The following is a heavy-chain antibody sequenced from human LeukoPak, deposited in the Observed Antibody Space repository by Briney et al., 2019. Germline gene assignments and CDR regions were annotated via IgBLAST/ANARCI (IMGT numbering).Heavy chain of an antibody. CDR1: GFTFSTYA. CDR3: ARHHYCLGGTCSIDP. Sequence: NPGGSLRLSCAASGFTFSTYAMSWVRQAPGKGLEWIGEINHSGSPNYNSSLKSRVTISVDTSKIQFSLKLSSVTAADTAVYYCARHHYCLGGTCSIDPWGQGTLVTVSS. CDR2: INHSGSP. D-gene: IGHD2-15*01. V-gene: IGHV4-34*01. J-gene: IGHJ5*02.